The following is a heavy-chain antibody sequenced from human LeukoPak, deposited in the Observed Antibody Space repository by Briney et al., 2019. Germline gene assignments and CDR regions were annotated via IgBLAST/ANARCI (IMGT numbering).Heavy chain of an antibody. CDR3: ARGAYGDYDY. CDR2: ISNNGGYT. V-gene: IGHV3-23*01. CDR1: GFTFSSSA. D-gene: IGHD4-17*01. Sequence: GGSLRLSCAASGFTFSSSAMSWVRQAPGKGLEWVSAISNNGGYTYYADSVQGRFTISRDNSKSTLCLQMNSLRAEDTAVYYCARGAYGDYDYWGQGTLVTVSS. J-gene: IGHJ4*02.